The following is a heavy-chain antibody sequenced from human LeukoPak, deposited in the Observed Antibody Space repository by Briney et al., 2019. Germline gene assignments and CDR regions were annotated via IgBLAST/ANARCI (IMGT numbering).Heavy chain of an antibody. CDR3: ARVQYYYDSSGYFVFLGPFDC. D-gene: IGHD3-22*01. J-gene: IGHJ4*02. Sequence: NPGGSLRLSCAASGFTFSSYSMNWVRQAPGKGLEWISYISRGGGEIHYADSVKGRFTISRDNTKNSLYLQMNSLRVEDTAVYYCARVQYYYDSSGYFVFLGPFDCWGQGTLVTVSS. CDR2: ISRGGGEI. CDR1: GFTFSSYS. V-gene: IGHV3-21*05.